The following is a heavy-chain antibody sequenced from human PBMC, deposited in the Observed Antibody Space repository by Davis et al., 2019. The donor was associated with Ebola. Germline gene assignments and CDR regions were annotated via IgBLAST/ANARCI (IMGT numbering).Heavy chain of an antibody. Sequence: GESLKISCAASGFTFSSYSMNWVRQAPGKGLEWVSYISSSSTTIYYADSVRGRFTISRANAKNSLYLQMNSLRTEDTALYYCASYNSGWYYWGQGTLVAVSS. D-gene: IGHD6-19*01. CDR2: ISSSSTTI. V-gene: IGHV3-48*01. J-gene: IGHJ4*02. CDR1: GFTFSSYS. CDR3: ASYNSGWYY.